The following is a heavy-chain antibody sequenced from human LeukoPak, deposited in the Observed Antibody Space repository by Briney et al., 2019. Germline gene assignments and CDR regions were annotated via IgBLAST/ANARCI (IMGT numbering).Heavy chain of an antibody. CDR2: ISYDGSNK. Sequence: GGSLRLSCAASGFTFSGYAMHWVRQAPGKGLEWVAVISYDGSNKYYADSVKGRFTISRDNSKNTLYLQMNSLRAEDTAVYYCASLDAFDIWGQGTMVTVSS. CDR3: ASLDAFDI. CDR1: GFTFSGYA. V-gene: IGHV3-30*04. J-gene: IGHJ3*02.